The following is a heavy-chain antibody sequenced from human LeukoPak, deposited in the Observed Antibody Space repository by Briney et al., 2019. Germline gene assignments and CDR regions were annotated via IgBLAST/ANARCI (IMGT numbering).Heavy chain of an antibody. Sequence: GGSLILSCAASGFTFSIYSMNWVRQAPGKGLEWVSSTTTSSSYIYYADSVKGRFTISRDNAKNSLYLQMNSLRAEDTAVYYCARDPDGSEAYFDYWGQGTLVTVSS. CDR1: GFTFSIYS. D-gene: IGHD5-24*01. V-gene: IGHV3-21*01. CDR3: ARDPDGSEAYFDY. J-gene: IGHJ4*02. CDR2: TTTSSSYI.